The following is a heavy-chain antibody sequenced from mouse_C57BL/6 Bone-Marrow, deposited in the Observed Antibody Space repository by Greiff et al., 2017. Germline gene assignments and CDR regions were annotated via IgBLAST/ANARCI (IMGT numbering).Heavy chain of an antibody. J-gene: IGHJ4*01. D-gene: IGHD2-12*01. CDR3: ARDGYYFFLDY. Sequence: EVMLVESGGGLVQSGRSLRLSCATSGFTFSDFYMEWVRQAPGKGLEWIAASRNKANDYTTEYSASVKGRFIVSRDTPQSILYLQMNALRAEDTAIYYGARDGYYFFLDYWGQGTSVTVSS. CDR2: SRNKANDYTT. CDR1: GFTFSDFY. V-gene: IGHV7-1*01.